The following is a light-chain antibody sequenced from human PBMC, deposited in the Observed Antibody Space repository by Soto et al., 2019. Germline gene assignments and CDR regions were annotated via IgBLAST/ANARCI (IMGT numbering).Light chain of an antibody. J-gene: IGLJ2*01. Sequence: QAVVTQPPSVSGAPGQRVTISCTGSSSNIGTGYDVHWYQQRPGTAPKLLIYGNSNRPSGVPDRFSGSKSGTSASLAITGLQAEDEADYYCQSYDSNLSVVFGGGTKVTVL. V-gene: IGLV1-40*01. CDR3: QSYDSNLSVV. CDR2: GNS. CDR1: SSNIGTGYD.